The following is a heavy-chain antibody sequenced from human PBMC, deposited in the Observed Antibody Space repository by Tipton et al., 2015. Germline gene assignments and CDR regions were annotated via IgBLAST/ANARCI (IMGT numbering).Heavy chain of an antibody. V-gene: IGHV4-34*01. Sequence: TLSLTCAVYGGSFSGYYWSWIRQTPGKGLEWIGEINHGGSGNYKTSLKSRVSVSVDTSKNQFSLKLTSVTAADTAVYYCASFGVYDSSGCYYFDSWGQGTLVTVSS. CDR3: ASFGVYDSSGCYYFDS. J-gene: IGHJ4*02. D-gene: IGHD3-22*01. CDR1: GGSFSGYY. CDR2: INHGGSG.